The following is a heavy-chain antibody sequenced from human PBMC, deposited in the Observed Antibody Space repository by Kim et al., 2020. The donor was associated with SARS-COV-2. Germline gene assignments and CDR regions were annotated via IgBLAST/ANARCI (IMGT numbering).Heavy chain of an antibody. CDR3: SGGFLSGGYCSGGSCYSEYYYYGMDV. CDR1: GFTFSNAW. Sequence: GGSLRLSCAASGFTFSNAWMSWVRQAPGKGLEWVGRIKSKTDGGTTDYAAPVKGRFTISRDDSKNTLYLQMNSLKTEDTAVYYCSGGFLSGGYCSGGSCYSEYYYYGMDVWGQGTTVTVSS. D-gene: IGHD2-15*01. J-gene: IGHJ6*02. V-gene: IGHV3-15*01. CDR2: IKSKTDGGTT.